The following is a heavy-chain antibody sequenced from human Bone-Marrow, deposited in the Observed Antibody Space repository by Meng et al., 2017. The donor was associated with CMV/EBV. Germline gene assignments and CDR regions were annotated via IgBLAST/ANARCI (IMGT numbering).Heavy chain of an antibody. Sequence: GGSLRLSCAASGFTFSSYAMHWVRQAPGKGLEWVAAISYDGSNKYYADSVKGRFTISRDNSKNTLYLQMNSLRAEDTAVYYCLSPSNDYWGQGTLVTVSS. V-gene: IGHV3-30*04. CDR3: LSPSNDY. J-gene: IGHJ4*02. CDR1: GFTFSSYA. CDR2: ISYDGSNK.